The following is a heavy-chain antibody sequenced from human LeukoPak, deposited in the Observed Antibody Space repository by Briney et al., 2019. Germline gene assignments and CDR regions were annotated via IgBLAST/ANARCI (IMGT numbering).Heavy chain of an antibody. Sequence: PGGSLRLSCAASGFIFSNAWMNWVRQAPGKGLEWVAVISHDGSHQYYADSVKGRFTISRDNSKNMLYLQMNSLRAEDTAVYYCASGDTSAFDIWGQGTMVTVSS. CDR1: GFIFSNAW. J-gene: IGHJ3*02. D-gene: IGHD2-2*01. CDR3: ASGDTSAFDI. CDR2: ISHDGSHQ. V-gene: IGHV3-30*03.